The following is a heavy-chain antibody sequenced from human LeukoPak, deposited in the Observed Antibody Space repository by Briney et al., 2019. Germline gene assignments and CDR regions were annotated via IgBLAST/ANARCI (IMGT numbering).Heavy chain of an antibody. Sequence: PGGSLRLSCAASGFTFSSYSMNWVRQAPGKGLEWVSSISGSSTYIYYADSVKGRFTISRDNAKNSLYLQLNSLRAEDTAVYYCARTTLGAAASPGRVAFDIWGQGTMVTVSS. V-gene: IGHV3-21*06. CDR1: GFTFSSYS. J-gene: IGHJ3*02. CDR3: ARTTLGAAASPGRVAFDI. D-gene: IGHD6-13*01. CDR2: ISGSSTYI.